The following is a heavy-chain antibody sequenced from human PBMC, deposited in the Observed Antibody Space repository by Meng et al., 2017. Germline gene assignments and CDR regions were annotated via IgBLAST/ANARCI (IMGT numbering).Heavy chain of an antibody. CDR2: INHSGST. D-gene: IGHD5-18*01. CDR3: ARGRGYSYGYRGGAFDI. CDR1: GGSFSGYD. J-gene: IGHJ3*02. Sequence: QVGGAGFMKPSGTLSSPCAVYGGSFSGYDWSWIRQPPGKGLEWIGEINHSGSTNYNPSLKSRVTISVDTSKNQFSLKLSSVTAADTAVYYCARGRGYSYGYRGGAFDIWGQGTMVTVSS. V-gene: IGHV4-34*01.